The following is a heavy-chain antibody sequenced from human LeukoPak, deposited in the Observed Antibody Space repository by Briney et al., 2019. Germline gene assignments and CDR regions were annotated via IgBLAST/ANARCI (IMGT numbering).Heavy chain of an antibody. CDR1: RFTFSTYA. Sequence: GGSLRLSCAASRFTFSTYAMSWVRQAPGKGLEWVSTISGSGGSTYYADSVKGRFTISRDNSKNTLYLQMNSLRAEDTAIYYCAKALPGPLDYWGQGTLVTVSS. D-gene: IGHD2-15*01. V-gene: IGHV3-23*01. CDR2: ISGSGGST. CDR3: AKALPGPLDY. J-gene: IGHJ4*02.